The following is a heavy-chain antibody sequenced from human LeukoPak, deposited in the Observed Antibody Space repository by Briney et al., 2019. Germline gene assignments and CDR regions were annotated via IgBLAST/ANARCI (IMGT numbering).Heavy chain of an antibody. V-gene: IGHV3-23*01. CDR1: GFTFSSYA. Sequence: PGGSLRLSCAASGFTFSSYAMGWVRQPPGKGLEWVSAISGSGGSTYYADSVKGRFTISRDNSKNTLYLQMNSLRAEDTAVYYCAKDVRAAGPNDTFDYWGQGTLVTVSS. J-gene: IGHJ4*02. CDR3: AKDVRAAGPNDTFDY. CDR2: ISGSGGST. D-gene: IGHD6-13*01.